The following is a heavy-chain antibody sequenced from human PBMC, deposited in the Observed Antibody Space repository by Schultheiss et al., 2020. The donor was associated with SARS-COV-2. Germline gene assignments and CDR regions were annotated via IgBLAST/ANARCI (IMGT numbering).Heavy chain of an antibody. D-gene: IGHD3-10*01. Sequence: GGSLRLSCAASGITFSSYSMNWVRQAPGKGLEWVSYISSSGTIYYADSVKGRFTISRDNAKNSLYLQVNSLRAEDTAVYYCARETMVHYYFDYWGQGTLVTVSS. CDR2: ISSSGTI. CDR3: ARETMVHYYFDY. CDR1: GITFSSYS. J-gene: IGHJ4*02. V-gene: IGHV3-48*04.